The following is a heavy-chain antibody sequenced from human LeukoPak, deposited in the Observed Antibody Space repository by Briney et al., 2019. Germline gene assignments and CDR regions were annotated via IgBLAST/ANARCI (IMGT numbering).Heavy chain of an antibody. CDR1: GCSISSYY. CDR2: IYYSGST. Sequence: PSETLSLTCTVSGCSISSYYWSWIRQPPGKGLEWIGYIYYSGSTNYNPSLKSRVTISVDTSKNQFSLKLSSVTAADTAVYYCAREGRYDFWSGYYDYWGQGTLVTVSS. D-gene: IGHD3-3*01. V-gene: IGHV4-59*01. CDR3: AREGRYDFWSGYYDY. J-gene: IGHJ4*02.